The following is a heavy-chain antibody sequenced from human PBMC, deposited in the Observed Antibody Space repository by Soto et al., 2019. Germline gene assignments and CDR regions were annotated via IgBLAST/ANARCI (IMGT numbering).Heavy chain of an antibody. J-gene: IGHJ4*02. CDR1: GFAFSRNG. CDR2: ISYDGGEK. Sequence: QVQLVESGGGVVQPGRSLRLSCVVSGFAFSRNGMHWVRQAPGKGLEWLAVISYDGGEKYYADSVEGRFFISRDNSKNTLFLQMNSLRVEDTGVYYCASMLATSDYWGQGTLVTVSS. V-gene: IGHV3-30*03. D-gene: IGHD2-8*01. CDR3: ASMLATSDY.